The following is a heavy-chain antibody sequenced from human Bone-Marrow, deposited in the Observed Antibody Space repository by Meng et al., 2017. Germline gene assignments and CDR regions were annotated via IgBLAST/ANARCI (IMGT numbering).Heavy chain of an antibody. V-gene: IGHV3-15*01. D-gene: IGHD1-14*01. CDR2: IKSKTDGGTT. Sequence: GESLKISCAASGFTFSNAWMSWVRQAPGKGLEWVGRIKSKTDGGTTDYAAPVKGRFTISRDDSKNTMYLKMNSLKTEDTAVYYCTTDAAGRRTTYYYYGMDVWGQGTTVTVSS. J-gene: IGHJ6*02. CDR3: TTDAAGRRTTYYYYGMDV. CDR1: GFTFSNAW.